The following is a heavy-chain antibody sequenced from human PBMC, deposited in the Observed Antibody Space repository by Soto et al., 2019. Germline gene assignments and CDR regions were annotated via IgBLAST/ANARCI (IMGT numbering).Heavy chain of an antibody. Sequence: SETLSLTCVVSGGSFSSYHWAWIRQTPVKGLEWIGEIDENGIDRYNPSLQGRVTLSLDTPKNQLSLSMTSVTAADTAVYYCARHRRASHFLPRWFDPWGQGTLVTVSS. CDR2: IDENGID. D-gene: IGHD3-16*02. CDR1: GGSFSSYH. CDR3: ARHRRASHFLPRWFDP. V-gene: IGHV4-34*01. J-gene: IGHJ5*02.